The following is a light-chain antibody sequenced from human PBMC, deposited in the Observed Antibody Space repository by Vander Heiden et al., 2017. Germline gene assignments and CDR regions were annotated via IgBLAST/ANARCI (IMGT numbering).Light chain of an antibody. CDR1: SSKIGAGYD. CDR2: GNR. CDR3: QSDDSSRSVV. J-gene: IGLJ2*01. Sequence: QSVLTQPPPVSGSPGQRVTISCTGSSSKIGAGYDVNWNQKLAGTAHKLLMYGNRNRTSGVPDRFSGSKSGTTATLAITGLQVEDGADYYGQSDDSSRSVVFGGGTKLTVL. V-gene: IGLV1-40*01.